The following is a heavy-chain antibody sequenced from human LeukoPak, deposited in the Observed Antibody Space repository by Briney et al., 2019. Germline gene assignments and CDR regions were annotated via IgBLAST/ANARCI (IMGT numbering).Heavy chain of an antibody. CDR3: AKDMSGGGYCRGFDY. V-gene: IGHV3-9*01. D-gene: IGHD3-22*01. Sequence: SLRLPCAASGITLCGYAMHRVREAPGKGLEWVSGISWNSGSIGYADSVKGRFTISRDNAKNSLYLQMNSLRAEDTALYYCAKDMSGGGYCRGFDYWGQGTLVTVSS. CDR1: GITLCGYA. CDR2: ISWNSGSI. J-gene: IGHJ4*02.